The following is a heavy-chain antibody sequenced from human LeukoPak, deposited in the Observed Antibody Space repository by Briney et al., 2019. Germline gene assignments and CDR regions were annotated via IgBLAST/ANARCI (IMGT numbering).Heavy chain of an antibody. CDR2: ISGSGGST. D-gene: IGHD2-2*01. CDR3: AKDLTVNGYQLLYSYYYYGMDV. CDR1: GFTFSSYA. J-gene: IGHJ6*02. V-gene: IGHV3-23*01. Sequence: GGSLRLSCAASGFTFSSYAMSWVRQAPEKGLEWVSAISGSGGSTYYADSVKGRFTISRDNSKNTLYLQMNSLRAEDTAVYYCAKDLTVNGYQLLYSYYYYGMDVWGQGTTVTVSS.